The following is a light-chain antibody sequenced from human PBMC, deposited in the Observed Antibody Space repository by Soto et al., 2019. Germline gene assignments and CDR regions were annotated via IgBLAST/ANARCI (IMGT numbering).Light chain of an antibody. CDR2: GVT. CDR3: SSFTSNRIYV. J-gene: IGLJ1*01. CDR1: HXDIGTYDY. V-gene: IGLV2-14*03. Sequence: ALTQPTSVSGSPGQSITISCTGNHXDIGTYDYVSWYQQHPGRAPRLLIHGVTTRPSGISGRFSASKSGLTASLTISGLQPEDEADYYCSSFTSNRIYVFGPGTKVTV.